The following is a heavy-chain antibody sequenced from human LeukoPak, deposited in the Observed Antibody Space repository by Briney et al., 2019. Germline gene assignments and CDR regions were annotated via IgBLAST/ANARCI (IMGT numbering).Heavy chain of an antibody. CDR1: GYTFTSYD. CDR2: MNPNSGNT. J-gene: IGHJ4*02. CDR3: ARDSYYGSGSYDY. D-gene: IGHD3-10*01. V-gene: IGHV1-8*03. Sequence: ASVKVSCKASGYTFTSYDINWVRQAPGQGLEWMGWMNPNSGNTGYAQMFQGRVTITRNTSISTAYMELSSLRSEATAVYYCARDSYYGSGSYDYWGQGTLVTVSS.